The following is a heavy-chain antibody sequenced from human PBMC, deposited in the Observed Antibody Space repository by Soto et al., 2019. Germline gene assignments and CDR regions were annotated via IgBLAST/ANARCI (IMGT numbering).Heavy chain of an antibody. CDR1: GYTFSNFW. Sequence: PGESLKISCQCSGYTFSNFWIAWVRQLPGKGLEWMGIIYPGDYETRYSPSFHGKVTISADRSIGTAYLQWSSLEASDSAFYFCARSPRSSPYFDYWGQGVLVTVSS. CDR3: ARSPRSSPYFDY. D-gene: IGHD6-13*01. CDR2: IYPGDYET. J-gene: IGHJ4*02. V-gene: IGHV5-51*01.